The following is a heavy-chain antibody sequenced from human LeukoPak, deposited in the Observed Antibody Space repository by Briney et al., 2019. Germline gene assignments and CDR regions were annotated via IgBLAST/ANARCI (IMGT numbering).Heavy chain of an antibody. D-gene: IGHD2-2*01. CDR3: AKALGDCSSTSCLGIDY. V-gene: IGHV3-30*02. CDR1: GFTFSSYG. Sequence: GGSLRLSCAASGFTFSSYGMHWVRQAPGKGLEWVAFIRYDGSNKYYADSVKGRFTISRDNSKNTLYLQMNSLRAEDTAVYYCAKALGDCSSTSCLGIDYWGQGTLVTVSS. CDR2: IRYDGSNK. J-gene: IGHJ4*02.